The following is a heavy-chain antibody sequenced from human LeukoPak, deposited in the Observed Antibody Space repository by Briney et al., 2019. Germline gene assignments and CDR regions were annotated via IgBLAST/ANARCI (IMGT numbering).Heavy chain of an antibody. V-gene: IGHV3-74*01. J-gene: IGHJ3*02. CDR3: AREYNSGPKQTDAFDI. Sequence: LGGSLRLSCAASRFTLSNHWMHWVRQAPGKGLVWVSRISGDEIWTSYADSVKGRFIISRDNAKDTLYLQMNSLRTEDTAVYYCAREYNSGPKQTDAFDIWGQGTMVTVSS. CDR1: RFTLSNHW. D-gene: IGHD3-22*01. CDR2: ISGDEIWT.